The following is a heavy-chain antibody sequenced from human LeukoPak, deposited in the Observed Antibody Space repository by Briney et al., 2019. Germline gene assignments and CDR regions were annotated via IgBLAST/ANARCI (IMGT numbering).Heavy chain of an antibody. J-gene: IGHJ4*02. CDR2: SIPIFGTA. CDR1: GGTFSIYA. D-gene: IGHD6-13*01. V-gene: IGHV1-69*13. Sequence: SSVKVSCKSSGGTFSIYAISWLRQAPGQGLEWMGGSIPIFGTANYAQKFPGRVTITSHESTSTAYIELSSLRSEDTAVYHCARDRSIAAPPDEYRGQGTLVTVSS. CDR3: ARDRSIAAPPDEY.